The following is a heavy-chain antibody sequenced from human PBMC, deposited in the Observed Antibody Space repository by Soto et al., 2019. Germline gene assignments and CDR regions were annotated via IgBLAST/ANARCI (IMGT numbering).Heavy chain of an antibody. D-gene: IGHD2-8*01. Sequence: QITLKESGPTLVKPTQTLTLTCTFYGLSLSTSGVDVGWIRQPPGKALEWLALIYWDDDKRYTPSLRSRLTITKDTSKNQVVLTMTNMDPVDSATYYCALSKGYCTNSVCYFDYWGQGTLVTVSS. V-gene: IGHV2-5*02. CDR1: GLSLSTSGVD. CDR3: ALSKGYCTNSVCYFDY. CDR2: IYWDDDK. J-gene: IGHJ4*02.